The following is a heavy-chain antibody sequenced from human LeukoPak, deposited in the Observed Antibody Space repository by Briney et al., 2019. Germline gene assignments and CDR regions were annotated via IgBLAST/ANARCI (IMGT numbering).Heavy chain of an antibody. CDR1: GYTFTKYL. Sequence: GASVKVSCKTSGYTFTKYLIHWVRQAPGQGLEWVGTINPNGDATNYAPRLQGRLTLTQDTSTSTVYMEFRGLTLDDTAVYYCARPLFCAFDNCGYWLDPWGPGTLVTVSS. D-gene: IGHD1-20*01. CDR2: INPNGDAT. V-gene: IGHV1-46*01. J-gene: IGHJ5*02. CDR3: ARPLFCAFDNCGYWLDP.